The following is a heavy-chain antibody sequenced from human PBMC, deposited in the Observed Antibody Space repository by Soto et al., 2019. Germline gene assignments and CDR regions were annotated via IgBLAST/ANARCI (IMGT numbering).Heavy chain of an antibody. V-gene: IGHV4-39*01. CDR3: ASYSSGWYLRGFDY. CDR1: GGSISSSSDY. J-gene: IGHJ4*02. Sequence: SETLCLSCTVSGGSISSSSDYWGWIRQPPGKGLERIGSLYYSGSTYYNPSLKSRVTISVDTSKNQFSLKLSSVTAADTAVYYCASYSSGWYLRGFDYWGQGTLVTVSS. D-gene: IGHD6-19*01. CDR2: LYYSGST.